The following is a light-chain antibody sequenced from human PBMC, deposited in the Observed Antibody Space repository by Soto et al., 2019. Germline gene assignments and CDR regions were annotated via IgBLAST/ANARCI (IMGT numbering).Light chain of an antibody. CDR1: QSISSY. CDR2: AAS. J-gene: IGKJ4*01. V-gene: IGKV1-39*01. Sequence: DIQMTQSPSSLSASVGDRVTITCRASQSISSYLNWYQQKPGKAPKLLIYAASSLQSGVPSRFSGSGSGTDFTLTISSLQPEDVATYYCQHSYSTHPTFGGGTKVEIK. CDR3: QHSYSTHPT.